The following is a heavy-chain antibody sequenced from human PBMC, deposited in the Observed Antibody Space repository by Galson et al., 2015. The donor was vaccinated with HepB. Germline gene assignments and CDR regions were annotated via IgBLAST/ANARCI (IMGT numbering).Heavy chain of an antibody. CDR1: GFTFSSHS. V-gene: IGHV3-48*02. D-gene: IGHD1-1*01. Sequence: SLRLSCAASGFTFSSHSMNWVRQAPGKGLEWIAYISSSGSNIYYADSVKGRFSIPRDNANNALYLQMDSLGDDDTAVYYCARDASPTTDAWYYFDYWGQGTLVTVSS. CDR3: ARDASPTTDAWYYFDY. J-gene: IGHJ4*02. CDR2: ISSSGSNI.